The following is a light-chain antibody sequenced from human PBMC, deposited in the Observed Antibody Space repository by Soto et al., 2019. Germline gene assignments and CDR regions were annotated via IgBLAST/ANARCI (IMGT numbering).Light chain of an antibody. CDR1: QSLLYINGYNY. J-gene: IGKJ1*01. CDR2: LVS. V-gene: IGKV2-28*01. CDR3: VQALQTPPE. Sequence: DIVMTQSPLYLPVTPGEPASISCISSQSLLYINGYNYLDWYVQKPGQSPQLLVCLVSDRASGVPVRYSGSGSGTNVTLKISRVEAEDVGMYYFVQALQTPPEFGQGTQVEIK.